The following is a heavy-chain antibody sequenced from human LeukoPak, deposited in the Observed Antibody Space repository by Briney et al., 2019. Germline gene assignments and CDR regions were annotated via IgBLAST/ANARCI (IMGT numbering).Heavy chain of an antibody. D-gene: IGHD4-17*01. Sequence: PGRSLRLSCAASGFTFDDYGMSWVRQAPGKGLEWVSGINWNGGSTGYADSVKGRFTISRDNAKNSLYLQMNSLRAEDTALYHCARDDGDYAGENWFDPWGQGTLVTVSS. J-gene: IGHJ5*02. CDR1: GFTFDDYG. V-gene: IGHV3-20*01. CDR3: ARDDGDYAGENWFDP. CDR2: INWNGGST.